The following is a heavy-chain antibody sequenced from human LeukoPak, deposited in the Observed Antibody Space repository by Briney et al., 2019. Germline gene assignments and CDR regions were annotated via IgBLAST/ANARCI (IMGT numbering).Heavy chain of an antibody. CDR3: AKDLSYDILTGYHDY. J-gene: IGHJ4*02. CDR1: GFTFSSYG. CDR2: IRYDGSNK. V-gene: IGHV3-30*02. Sequence: GGSLRLSCAASGFTFSSYGMHWVRQAPGKGLEWVAFIRYDGSNKYYADSVKGRFTTSRDNSKNTLYLQMNSLRAEDTAVYYCAKDLSYDILTGYHDYWGQGTLVTVSS. D-gene: IGHD3-9*01.